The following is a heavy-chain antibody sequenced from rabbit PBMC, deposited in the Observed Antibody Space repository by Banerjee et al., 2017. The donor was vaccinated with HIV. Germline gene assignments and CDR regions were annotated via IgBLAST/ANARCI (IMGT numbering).Heavy chain of an antibody. CDR3: ARDQGYGSSSGSL. D-gene: IGHD1-1*01. CDR1: GFDFSSNA. V-gene: IGHV1S45*01. CDR2: IYAGSSGST. Sequence: QQQLEESGGGLVQPEGSLTLTCTASGFDFSSNAMCWVRQAPGKGLEWIGCIYAGSSGSTYYASWAKGRFTISKTSSTTVTLQMTSLTVADTATYFCARDQGYGSSSGSLWGPGTLVTVS. J-gene: IGHJ4*01.